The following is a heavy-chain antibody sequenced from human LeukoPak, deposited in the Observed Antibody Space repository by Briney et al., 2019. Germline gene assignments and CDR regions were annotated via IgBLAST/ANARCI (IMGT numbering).Heavy chain of an antibody. CDR1: GYSISSGYY. Sequence: SETLSLTCTVSGYSISSGYYWGWIRQPPGKGLEWIGSIYHSGSTYYNPSLKSRVTISVDTSKNQFPLKLSSVTAADTAVYYCARQFCSSTSCSYNWFDPWGQGTLVTVSS. J-gene: IGHJ5*02. CDR3: ARQFCSSTSCSYNWFDP. CDR2: IYHSGST. V-gene: IGHV4-38-2*02. D-gene: IGHD2-2*01.